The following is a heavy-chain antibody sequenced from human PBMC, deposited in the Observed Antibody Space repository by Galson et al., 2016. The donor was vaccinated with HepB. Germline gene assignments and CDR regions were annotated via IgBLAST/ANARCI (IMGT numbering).Heavy chain of an antibody. D-gene: IGHD1-1*01. Sequence: SVKVSCKAVGGSFDYFVINWVRQTPGQGLEWMGRIIPLLGITNYAEKTKDRVTIIADKSTSTASMVLGGLSFDDTAVYFCAGRHSTTWKDGLDVWGRGTTVAVSS. J-gene: IGHJ6*04. CDR1: GGSFDYFV. CDR3: AGRHSTTWKDGLDV. CDR2: IIPLLGIT. V-gene: IGHV1-69*04.